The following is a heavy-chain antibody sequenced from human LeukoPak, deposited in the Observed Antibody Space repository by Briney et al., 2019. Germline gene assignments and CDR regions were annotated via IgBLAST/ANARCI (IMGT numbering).Heavy chain of an antibody. CDR3: AKNGASSTSPRDY. J-gene: IGHJ4*02. CDR2: ISGSGGST. CDR1: GFTFSSYA. Sequence: GGSLRLSCAASGFTFSSYAMSWVRQAPGKGLEWVSAISGSGGSTYYADSVKGRFTISRDNSKNTLYPQMNSLRAEDTAVYYCAKNGASSTSPRDYWGQGTLVTVSS. V-gene: IGHV3-23*01. D-gene: IGHD2-2*01.